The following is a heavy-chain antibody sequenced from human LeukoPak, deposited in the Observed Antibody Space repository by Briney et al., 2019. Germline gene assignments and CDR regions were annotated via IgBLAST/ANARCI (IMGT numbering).Heavy chain of an antibody. J-gene: IGHJ6*03. CDR3: ARRGMATINNYYYYYMDG. V-gene: IGHV4-31*03. CDR1: GGSISSGGYY. Sequence: SETLSLTCTVSGGSISSGGYYWSWIRQHPGKGLEWIGYIYYSGSTYYNPSLKSRVTISVDTSKNQFSLKLSSVTAADTAVYYCARRGMATINNYYYYYMDGWGKGTTGTVS. D-gene: IGHD5-24*01. CDR2: IYYSGST.